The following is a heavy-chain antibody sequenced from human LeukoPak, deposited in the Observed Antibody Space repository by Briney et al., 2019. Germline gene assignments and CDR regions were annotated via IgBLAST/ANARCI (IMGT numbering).Heavy chain of an antibody. CDR3: ARDAATGYCSSTSCYLLRYWDY. D-gene: IGHD2-2*01. J-gene: IGHJ4*02. CDR1: GGSISSSSYY. V-gene: IGHV4-39*07. CDR2: IYYSGST. Sequence: SETLSLTCTVSGGSISSSSYYWGWIRQPPGKGLEWIGSIYYSGSTYYNPSLKSRVTISVDTSKNQFSLKLSSVTAADTAVYYCARDAATGYCSSTSCYLLRYWDYWGQGTLVTVSS.